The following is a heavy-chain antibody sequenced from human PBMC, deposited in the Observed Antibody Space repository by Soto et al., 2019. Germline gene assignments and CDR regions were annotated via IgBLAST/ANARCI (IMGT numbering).Heavy chain of an antibody. CDR2: IYHSGST. V-gene: IGHV4-30-2*01. CDR1: GGSISSGGYS. CDR3: ARALGWFGELLGGYYFDY. D-gene: IGHD3-10*01. J-gene: IGHJ4*02. Sequence: QLQLQESGSGLVKPSQTLSLTCAVSGGSISSGGYSWSWIRQPPGKGLEWIGYIYHSGSTYYNPSLQSRVXXXLXXSKNQFSLKLSSVTAADTAVYYCARALGWFGELLGGYYFDYWGQGTLVTVSS.